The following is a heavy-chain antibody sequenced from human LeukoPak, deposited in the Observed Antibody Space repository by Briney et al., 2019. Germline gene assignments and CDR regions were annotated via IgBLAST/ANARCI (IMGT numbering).Heavy chain of an antibody. D-gene: IGHD3-3*01. J-gene: IGHJ4*02. CDR1: GFTFSNYA. V-gene: IGHV3-23*01. Sequence: PGGSLRLSCAASGFTFSNYAMSWVRQAPGKGLEWVSVISGSGGGTYYVDSVKGRLTISRDNSKNTLYLQMNSLGAEDTAIYYCAKTQFRDYDFWSGPYFDYWGQGTLVTVSS. CDR3: AKTQFRDYDFWSGPYFDY. CDR2: ISGSGGGT.